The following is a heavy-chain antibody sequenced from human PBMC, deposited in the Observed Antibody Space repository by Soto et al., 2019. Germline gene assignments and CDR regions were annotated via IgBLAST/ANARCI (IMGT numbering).Heavy chain of an antibody. V-gene: IGHV3-15*07. J-gene: IGHJ6*02. CDR2: IKSKTDGGTT. Sequence: GGSLRLSCAASGFTFSNAWMNWVRQAPGKGLEWVGRIKSKTDGGTTDYAAPVKGRFTISRDDSKNTLYLQMNSLKTEDTAVYYCTTEPWYSSSWYGYYYGMDVWGQGTTVTVSS. D-gene: IGHD6-13*01. CDR3: TTEPWYSSSWYGYYYGMDV. CDR1: GFTFSNAW.